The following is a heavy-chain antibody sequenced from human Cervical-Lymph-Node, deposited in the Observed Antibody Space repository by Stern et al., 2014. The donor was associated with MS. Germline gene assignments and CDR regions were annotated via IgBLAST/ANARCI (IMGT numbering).Heavy chain of an antibody. D-gene: IGHD2/OR15-2a*01. CDR3: AREATRIIVGIDY. CDR2: LNPNSDDP. CDR1: GYDFTGFF. V-gene: IGHV1-2*06. Sequence: VQLVQSGAKMKQPGASVRVSCKASGYDFTGFFIHWVRPVPGQGLEWMGRLNPNSDDPTYAQNFQDRVTLTRDTSIGTAYLELSRLTSADTAVYYCAREATRIIVGIDYWGQGTPVTVSS. J-gene: IGHJ4*02.